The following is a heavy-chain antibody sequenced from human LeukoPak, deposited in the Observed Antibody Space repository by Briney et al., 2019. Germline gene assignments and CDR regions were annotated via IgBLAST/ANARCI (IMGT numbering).Heavy chain of an antibody. Sequence: GGSLRLSCAASGFTFSSYAMSWVRQAPGKGLEWVSAISGSGGSTYYADSVKGRFTTSRDNSKNTLYLQMNSLRAEDTAVYYCAKGQQLVSWFDPRGQGTLVTVSS. CDR2: ISGSGGST. V-gene: IGHV3-23*01. J-gene: IGHJ5*02. D-gene: IGHD6-13*01. CDR3: AKGQQLVSWFDP. CDR1: GFTFSSYA.